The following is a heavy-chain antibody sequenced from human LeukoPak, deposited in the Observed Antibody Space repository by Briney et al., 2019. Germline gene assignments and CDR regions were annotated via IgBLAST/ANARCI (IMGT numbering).Heavy chain of an antibody. V-gene: IGHV3-23*01. Sequence: GGSLRLSCAASGFTFNNYAMNWVRQAPGKGLEWVSSISESGDTTHYADSVKGRVTISRDNPQNTLYLQMNSLRAEDTALYYCAKQWVDCWGQGTLVTVSS. D-gene: IGHD1-26*01. J-gene: IGHJ4*02. CDR1: GFTFNNYA. CDR3: AKQWVDC. CDR2: ISESGDTT.